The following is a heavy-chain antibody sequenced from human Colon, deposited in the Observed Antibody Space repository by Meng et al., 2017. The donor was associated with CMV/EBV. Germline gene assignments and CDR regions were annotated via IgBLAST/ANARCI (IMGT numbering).Heavy chain of an antibody. V-gene: IGHV2-5*02. D-gene: IGHD3-10*01. CDR2: IYWDDDK. CDR3: AHRPYGSGSYFFDY. J-gene: IGHJ4*02. Sequence: TLKDLGLTLLQRTQTLTLTFTFPGFSLRTIGMGVCWLRQPPGKDLEWLGVIYWDDDKRYSPSLKSRLTITKDTSKNQVVLTMTNRDPLDTATYYCAHRPYGSGSYFFDYWGQGTLVTVSS. CDR1: GFSLRTIGMG.